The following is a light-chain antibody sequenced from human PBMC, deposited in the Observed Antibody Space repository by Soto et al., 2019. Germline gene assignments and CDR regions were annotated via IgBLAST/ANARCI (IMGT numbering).Light chain of an antibody. V-gene: IGLV2-14*01. Sequence: QSVLTQPASVSGSPGQSIAISCTGTSSDVGAYSSVSWYQQYPGKAPKLMIHDVSNRPSGVSDRFSGSTSGNTASLTISGLQAEDEADYYCSSYTSSNSYVFGSGTKVTVL. CDR1: SSDVGAYSS. J-gene: IGLJ1*01. CDR3: SSYTSSNSYV. CDR2: DVS.